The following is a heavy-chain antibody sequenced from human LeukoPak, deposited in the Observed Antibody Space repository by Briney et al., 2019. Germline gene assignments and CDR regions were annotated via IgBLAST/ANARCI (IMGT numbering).Heavy chain of an antibody. D-gene: IGHD4/OR15-4a*01. Sequence: GGSLRLSCEVSGFPFSSHAMSWVRQAPGRGLEWVSGISISADMTYYADSVQGRFIISRDNSKNTVYLQMHSLRVEDTAVYYCANEEVPNDYWGQGTLVTVSS. J-gene: IGHJ4*02. V-gene: IGHV3-23*01. CDR3: ANEEVPNDY. CDR1: GFPFSSHA. CDR2: ISISADMT.